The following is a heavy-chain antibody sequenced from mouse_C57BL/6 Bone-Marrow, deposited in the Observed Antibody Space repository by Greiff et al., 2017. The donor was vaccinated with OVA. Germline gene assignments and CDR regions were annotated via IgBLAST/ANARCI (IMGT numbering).Heavy chain of an antibody. CDR3: ARSGVTTRAWFAY. CDR1: GYTFTSYW. Sequence: QVQLQQPGAELVRPGSSVKLSCKASGYTFTSYWMDWVKQRPGQGLEWIGNIYPSDSETHYNQKFKDKATLTVDKSSSTAYMQLSSLTSEDSAVYYCARSGVTTRAWFAYWGQGTLVTVSA. J-gene: IGHJ3*01. CDR2: IYPSDSET. V-gene: IGHV1-61*01. D-gene: IGHD2-2*01.